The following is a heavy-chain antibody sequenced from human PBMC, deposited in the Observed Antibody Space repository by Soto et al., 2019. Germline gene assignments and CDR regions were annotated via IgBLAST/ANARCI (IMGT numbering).Heavy chain of an antibody. V-gene: IGHV2-5*01. Sequence: SVPTLVNPTQTLTLTCTFSGFSLSTSGVGVGWIRQPPGKALEWLALIYWNDDKRYSPSLKSRLTITKDTSKNQVVLTMTNMEPVYTATYYCAHPPQSWNHTDLWYWGEGTLVTVSS. D-gene: IGHD1-1*01. CDR3: AHPPQSWNHTDLWY. J-gene: IGHJ4*02. CDR2: IYWNDDK. CDR1: GFSLSTSGVG.